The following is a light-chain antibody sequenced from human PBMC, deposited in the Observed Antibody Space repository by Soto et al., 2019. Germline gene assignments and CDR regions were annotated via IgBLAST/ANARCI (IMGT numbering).Light chain of an antibody. CDR2: DVS. CDR1: SSDVGGYNY. V-gene: IGLV2-11*01. CDR3: CSYAGSYTYV. Sequence: QSALTQPRSVSGSPGQSVTISCSGTSSDVGGYNYVSWYQQDPGKAPKLMIYDVSKRPSGVPDRFSGSKSGNTASLTISGLQAEDEADYYCCSYAGSYTYVFGIGTKVTVL. J-gene: IGLJ1*01.